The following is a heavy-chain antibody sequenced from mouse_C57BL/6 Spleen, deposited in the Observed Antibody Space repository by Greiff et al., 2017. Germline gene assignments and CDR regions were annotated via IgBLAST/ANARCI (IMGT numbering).Heavy chain of an antibody. D-gene: IGHD2-1*01. Sequence: EVHLVESGPGLVKPSQSLSLTCSVTGYSITSGYYWNWIRQFPGNKLEWMGYISYDGSNNYNPSLKNRISITRDTSKNQFFLKLNSVTTEDTATYYCARGKRDYFDYWGQGTTLTVSS. CDR3: ARGKRDYFDY. V-gene: IGHV3-6*01. CDR2: ISYDGSN. J-gene: IGHJ2*01. CDR1: GYSITSGYY.